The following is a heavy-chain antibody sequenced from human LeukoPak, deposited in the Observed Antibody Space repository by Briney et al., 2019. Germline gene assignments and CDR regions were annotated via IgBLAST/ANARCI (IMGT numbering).Heavy chain of an antibody. V-gene: IGHV3-30*04. D-gene: IGHD7-27*01. J-gene: IGHJ4*02. CDR2: ISYDGSNK. Sequence: PGGSLRLSCAASGFTFSSYATHWVRQAPGKGLEWVAVISYDGSNKYYADSVKGRFTISRDNSKNTLYLQMNSLRAEDTAVYYCARTHGLTANFDYWGQGTLVTVSS. CDR1: GFTFSSYA. CDR3: ARTHGLTANFDY.